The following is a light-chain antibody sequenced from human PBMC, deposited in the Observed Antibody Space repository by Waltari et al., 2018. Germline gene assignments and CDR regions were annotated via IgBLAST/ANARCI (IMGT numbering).Light chain of an antibody. V-gene: IGKV4-1*01. CDR3: QQYYGTPIT. J-gene: IGKJ5*01. Sequence: DIVMTQSPDSLAVSLGERATINCKSSQILLSSPNNKDFLIWYQQKPGQPPKVLFYWASARESGVPDRFSGSGSGTDFTLTISSLQAEDVAVYYCQQYYGTPITFGQGTRLEIK. CDR1: QILLSSPNNKDF. CDR2: WAS.